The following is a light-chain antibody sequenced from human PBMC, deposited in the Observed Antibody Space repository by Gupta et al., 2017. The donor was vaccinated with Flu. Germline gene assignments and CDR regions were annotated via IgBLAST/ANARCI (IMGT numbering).Light chain of an antibody. CDR1: SSDVGGYNY. Sequence: QSALTQPRSVSGSPGPSVTISCTGTSSDVGGYNYLCWYQQHPAKARRLRIYDVRRRTAVVPSRFSGSEDGTTASLTISGPQAEDEADYYCCSYASSDNWMFGGGTKLTVL. J-gene: IGLJ3*02. CDR3: CSYASSDNWM. CDR2: DVR. V-gene: IGLV2-11*01.